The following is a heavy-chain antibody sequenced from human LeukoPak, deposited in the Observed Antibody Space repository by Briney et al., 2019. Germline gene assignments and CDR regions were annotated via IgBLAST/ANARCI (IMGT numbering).Heavy chain of an antibody. CDR1: GFTFSSYA. J-gene: IGHJ4*02. D-gene: IGHD3-10*01. CDR3: AKGGGLWFGELFDY. Sequence: GGSLRLSCAASGFTFSSYAMSWVRQAPGKGLEWVSAISGSGGSTYYADSVKGRFTLSRDNSKNTLYLQMNSLRAEDTAVYYCAKGGGLWFGELFDYWGQGTLVTVSS. V-gene: IGHV3-23*01. CDR2: ISGSGGST.